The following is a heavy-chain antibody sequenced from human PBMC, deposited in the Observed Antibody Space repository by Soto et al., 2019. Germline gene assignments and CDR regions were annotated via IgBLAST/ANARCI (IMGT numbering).Heavy chain of an antibody. Sequence: SEALSVTCTVSGGSISSSSYYWGWIRQPPGKGLEWIGSIYYSGSTYYNPSLKSRVTISVDTSKNQFSLKLSSVTAADTAVYYCARRGYYVISAFDIWGQGTMVT. J-gene: IGHJ3*02. D-gene: IGHD3-10*02. CDR3: ARRGYYVISAFDI. V-gene: IGHV4-39*01. CDR2: IYYSGST. CDR1: GGSISSSSYY.